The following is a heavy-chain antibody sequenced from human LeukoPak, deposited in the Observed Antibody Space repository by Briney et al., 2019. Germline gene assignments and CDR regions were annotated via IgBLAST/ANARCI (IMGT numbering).Heavy chain of an antibody. J-gene: IGHJ4*02. V-gene: IGHV1-18*04. D-gene: IGHD4-17*01. Sequence: GASVKVSCKASGYTFTNYHIHWVRQAPGQGLEWMGWISAYNGNTNYAQRLQGRVTMTTDTSTSTAYMELRSLRSDDTAVYYCARDRDYGDYNTQDLFVYWGQGTLVTVSS. CDR2: ISAYNGNT. CDR1: GYTFTNYH. CDR3: ARDRDYGDYNTQDLFVY.